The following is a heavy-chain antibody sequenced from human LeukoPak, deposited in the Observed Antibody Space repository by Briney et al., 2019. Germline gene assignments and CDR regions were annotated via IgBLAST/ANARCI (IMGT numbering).Heavy chain of an antibody. CDR2: INPNSGGT. CDR1: GYTFTSYG. CDR3: ARALAYSGNNWFDP. V-gene: IGHV1-2*02. J-gene: IGHJ5*02. Sequence: AASVKVSCKASGYTFTSYGINWVRQAPGQGLEWMGWINPNSGGTNYAPKFQGRVTMTRDTSISTAYMELSRLRSDDTAVYYCARALAYSGNNWFDPWGQGTLVTVSS. D-gene: IGHD3-10*01.